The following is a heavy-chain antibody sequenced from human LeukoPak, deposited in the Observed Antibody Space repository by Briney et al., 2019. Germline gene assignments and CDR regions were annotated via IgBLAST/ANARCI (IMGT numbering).Heavy chain of an antibody. CDR1: GGSISSSSYY. V-gene: IGHV4-39*01. D-gene: IGHD1-26*01. CDR2: IYYSGST. Sequence: SETLSLTCTVSGGSISSSSYYWGWIRQPPGKGLEWIGSIYYSGSTYYNPSLKSRVTISVDTSKNQFSLKLSSVTAADTAVYYCARGGGSYPIDYWGQGTLVTVS. CDR3: ARGGGSYPIDY. J-gene: IGHJ4*02.